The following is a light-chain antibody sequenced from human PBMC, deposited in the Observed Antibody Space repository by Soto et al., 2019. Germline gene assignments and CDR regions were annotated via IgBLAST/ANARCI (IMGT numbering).Light chain of an antibody. V-gene: IGKV3-11*01. CDR1: QYVGTR. J-gene: IGKJ1*01. Sequence: EIVLTRSPATLSSSPGETATLSCRASQYVGTRLAWYQHKPGQAPRLLIYYTSNRATGIPARFSASGSGTDFTLTISDVQPEDFALYYCHQRQSWPRTFGQGTK. CDR2: YTS. CDR3: HQRQSWPRT.